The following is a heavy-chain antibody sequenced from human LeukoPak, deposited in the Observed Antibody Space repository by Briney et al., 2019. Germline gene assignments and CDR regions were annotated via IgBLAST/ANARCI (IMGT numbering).Heavy chain of an antibody. CDR3: AREGDYGDYIQWFDP. CDR2: ISSSSSYI. D-gene: IGHD4-17*01. CDR1: GFTFSSYS. V-gene: IGHV3-21*01. J-gene: IGHJ5*02. Sequence: GGSLTLSCAASGFTFSSYSMNWVRQAPGKGLEWVSSISSSSSYIYYADSVKGRFTISRDNAKNSLYLQMNSLRAEDTAVYYCAREGDYGDYIQWFDPWGQGTLVTVSS.